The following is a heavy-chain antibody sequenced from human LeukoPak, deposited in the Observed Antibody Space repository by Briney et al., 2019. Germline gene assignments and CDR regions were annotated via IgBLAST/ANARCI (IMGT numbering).Heavy chain of an antibody. CDR1: GFTFSSLG. D-gene: IGHD3-3*02. J-gene: IGHJ5*02. V-gene: IGHV3-30*02. Sequence: GGSLRLSCPASGFTFSSLGMHWVRQAPGKGLEWVAFVEHDETTKYYADSVKGRFSISRDNSKNTLFLQMNSLRADDTSMYYCVTDLHGINWYVHWGQGTLVTVSS. CDR3: VTDLHGINWYVH. CDR2: VEHDETTK.